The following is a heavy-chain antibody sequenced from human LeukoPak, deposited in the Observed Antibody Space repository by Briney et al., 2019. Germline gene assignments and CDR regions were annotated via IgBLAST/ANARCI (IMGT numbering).Heavy chain of an antibody. CDR2: INPSGGST. V-gene: IGHV1-46*01. CDR3: ARDLTIAARPFFDY. J-gene: IGHJ4*02. D-gene: IGHD6-6*01. Sequence: ASVKVSCKASGYTFTGYYIHWVRQAPGQGPEWMGIINPSGGSTTCAQKFQGRVTMTRDTSTNTVYMELSSLISEDTAVYYCARDLTIAARPFFDYWGQGTLVTVSS. CDR1: GYTFTGYY.